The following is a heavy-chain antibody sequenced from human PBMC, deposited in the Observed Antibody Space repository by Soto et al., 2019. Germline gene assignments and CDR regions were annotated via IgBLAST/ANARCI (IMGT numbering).Heavy chain of an antibody. D-gene: IGHD3-22*01. Sequence: EVQLVESGGGLVKPGGSLRLSCAASGFTFSSYSMNWVRQAPGKGLEWVSSISSSGSYIYYAGSVKGRFTLSRDNAKNSLYLQMNSLRDEDTAVYYCARDGSYDSSGYYFDYWGQGTLVTVSS. V-gene: IGHV3-21*01. CDR1: GFTFSSYS. J-gene: IGHJ4*02. CDR2: ISSSGSYI. CDR3: ARDGSYDSSGYYFDY.